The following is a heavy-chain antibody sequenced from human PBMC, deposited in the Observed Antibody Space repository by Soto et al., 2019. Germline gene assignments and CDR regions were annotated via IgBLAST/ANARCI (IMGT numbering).Heavy chain of an antibody. CDR1: GGSISSYY. CDR2: IYYSGRT. CDR3: ARIGQPQSLDY. V-gene: IGHV4-59*01. D-gene: IGHD4-4*01. Sequence: SETLSLTCTVSGGSISSYYWSWIRQPPGKGLEWIGYIYYSGRTNYNPSLKSRVTISDDMSKNQFSLKLSSVTAADTAVYYCARIGQPQSLDYWGQGTLVTVSS. J-gene: IGHJ4*02.